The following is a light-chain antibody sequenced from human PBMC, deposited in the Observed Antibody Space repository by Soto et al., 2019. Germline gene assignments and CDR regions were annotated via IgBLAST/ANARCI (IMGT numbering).Light chain of an antibody. V-gene: IGKV1-5*01. CDR3: QQYNSYSRT. Sequence: DIQMTQTPKSLSASVGDRVTITCLASQTISTNLNWYQQKPGKAPTLLIYGASNLQSGVPSRFSGSGSGTEFTLTISSLQPDDFATYYCQQYNSYSRTFGQGTKVDIK. CDR1: QTISTN. CDR2: GAS. J-gene: IGKJ1*01.